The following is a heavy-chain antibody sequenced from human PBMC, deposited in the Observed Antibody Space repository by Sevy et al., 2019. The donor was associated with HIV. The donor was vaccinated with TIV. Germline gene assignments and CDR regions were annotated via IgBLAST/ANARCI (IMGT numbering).Heavy chain of an antibody. D-gene: IGHD3-22*01. CDR3: ASAREYYEDSSGYLDY. Sequence: ASVKVSCKVSEYSLTKLSMHWVRQAPGKGLEWMGRFDPEDGETIFAQKFQGRVTMTEDTSTDTAYMQLSSRRSEDTAVYYCASAREYYEDSSGYLDYWGQGTLVTVSS. CDR2: FDPEDGET. J-gene: IGHJ4*02. CDR1: EYSLTKLS. V-gene: IGHV1-24*01.